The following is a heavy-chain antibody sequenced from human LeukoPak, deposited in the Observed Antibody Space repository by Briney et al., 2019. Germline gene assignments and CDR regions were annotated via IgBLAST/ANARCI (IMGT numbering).Heavy chain of an antibody. CDR2: FDPEDGET. D-gene: IGHD3-9*01. J-gene: IGHJ4*02. CDR1: GYTLTVLS. CDR3: ATAPPLRYFDWSFDY. V-gene: IGHV1-24*01. Sequence: ASVKVSCKVSGYTLTVLSMHWVRQAPGKGLEWMGGFDPEDGETIYAQKFQGRVTMTEDTSTDTAYMELSSLRSEDTAVYYCATAPPLRYFDWSFDYWGQGTLVTVSS.